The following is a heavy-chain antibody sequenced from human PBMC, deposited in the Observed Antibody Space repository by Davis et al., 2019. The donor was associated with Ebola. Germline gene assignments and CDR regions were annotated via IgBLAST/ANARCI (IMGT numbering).Heavy chain of an antibody. CDR3: ARGQTYGSMVYGLDV. CDR1: GGYISNYY. CDR2: IYKSGST. V-gene: IGHV4-4*08. Sequence: SETLSLTCTVSGGYISNYYWSWIRQPPGKGLEWIGNIYKSGSTYYNPSLKSRITISVDTSKNQFSLRLTSVSAADTAVYYCARGQTYGSMVYGLDVWGQGTKVTVSS. D-gene: IGHD3-10*01. J-gene: IGHJ6*02.